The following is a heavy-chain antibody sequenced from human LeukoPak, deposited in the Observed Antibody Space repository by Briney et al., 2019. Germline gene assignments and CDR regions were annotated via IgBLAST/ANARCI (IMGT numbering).Heavy chain of an antibody. CDR2: INHSGST. J-gene: IGHJ4*02. Sequence: SETLSLTCTVSGGSISSGGYYWSWIRQPPGKGLEWIGEINHSGSTNYNPSLKSRVTISVDTSKNQFSLKLSSVTAADTAVYYCASNYGDYVLGYWGQGTLVTVSS. D-gene: IGHD4-17*01. CDR1: GGSISSGGYY. V-gene: IGHV4-39*07. CDR3: ASNYGDYVLGY.